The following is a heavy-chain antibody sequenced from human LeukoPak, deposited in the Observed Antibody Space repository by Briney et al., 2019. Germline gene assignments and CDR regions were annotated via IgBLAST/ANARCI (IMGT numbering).Heavy chain of an antibody. J-gene: IGHJ6*02. D-gene: IGHD2-15*01. CDR2: TAGADDVI. CDR3: ANYIQRPPGMDV. Sequence: GGSLRLSCAASGFSFYGYPMSWVRQAPGKGLEWVAVTAGADDVIQYADSVKGRFTISTDNSKNTVYLQMNSLRAEDTALYFCANYIQRPPGMDVWGQGTMVTVSS. CDR1: GFSFYGYP. V-gene: IGHV3-23*01.